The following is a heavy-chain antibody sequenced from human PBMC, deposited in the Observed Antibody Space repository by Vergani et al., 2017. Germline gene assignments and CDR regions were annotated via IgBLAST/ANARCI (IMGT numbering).Heavy chain of an antibody. J-gene: IGHJ3*02. V-gene: IGHV3-33*01. CDR1: GFTFSSYG. CDR2: IWYDGSNT. CDR3: ASEVVANGDAFDI. D-gene: IGHD2-15*01. Sequence: QVQLVESGGGVVQPGRSLRLSCAASGFTFSSYGMHWVRQAPGKGLEWVAVIWYDGSNTYYADSVKGRFTISRDNSKNTLYLQMNSLRAEDTAVYYCASEVVANGDAFDIWGQGTMVTVSS.